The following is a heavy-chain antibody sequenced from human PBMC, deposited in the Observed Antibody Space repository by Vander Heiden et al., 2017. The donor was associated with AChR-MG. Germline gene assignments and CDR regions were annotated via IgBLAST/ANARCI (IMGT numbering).Heavy chain of an antibody. J-gene: IGHJ4*02. Sequence: QVQLVQSGAEVKKPGSSVKASCKASGGTFSSYASSWGRQAPGQGLEWMGWIIPIFGPANYAQKFQGRVTITADESTSTAYMELSSLRSEDTAVYYCANRVGATLPHFDYWGQGTLVTVSS. D-gene: IGHD1-26*01. CDR1: GGTFSSYA. V-gene: IGHV1-69*01. CDR3: ANRVGATLPHFDY. CDR2: IIPIFGPA.